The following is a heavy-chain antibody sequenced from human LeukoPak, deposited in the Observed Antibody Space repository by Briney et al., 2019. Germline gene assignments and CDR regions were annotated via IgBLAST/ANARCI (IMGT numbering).Heavy chain of an antibody. Sequence: SETLSLTCTVSGGPISSGDYYWSWIRQHPGKGLEWIGYIHYSESTYYNPSLKSRVTISVDTSKNQFSLKLSSVTAADTAVYYCARGPPYIVVVTPIGFFHYWGQGTLVTVSS. D-gene: IGHD2-21*02. CDR2: IHYSEST. V-gene: IGHV4-31*03. CDR3: ARGPPYIVVVTPIGFFHY. CDR1: GGPISSGDYY. J-gene: IGHJ4*02.